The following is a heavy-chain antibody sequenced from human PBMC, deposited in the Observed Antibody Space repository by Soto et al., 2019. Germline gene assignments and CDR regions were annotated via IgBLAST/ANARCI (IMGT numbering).Heavy chain of an antibody. CDR3: ARIWSRGAFDI. V-gene: IGHV1-18*01. J-gene: IGHJ3*02. Sequence: ASAKVSCKASGYTFTSYGISWVRQAPGQGLEWMVWISAYNGNTNYAQKLQGRVTMTTDTSTSTAYMELRSLSSYDTAVYYCARIWSRGAFDIWGQGTMVTVSS. CDR2: ISAYNGNT. CDR1: GYTFTSYG. D-gene: IGHD1-1*01.